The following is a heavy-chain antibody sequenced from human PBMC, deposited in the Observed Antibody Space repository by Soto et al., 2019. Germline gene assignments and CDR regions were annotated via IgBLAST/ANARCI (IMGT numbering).Heavy chain of an antibody. V-gene: IGHV1-69*01. CDR3: ARVGYYYGSGGYYSKDYYYYGMDF. D-gene: IGHD3-10*01. Sequence: QVQLVQSGAEVKKPGSSVKVSCKASGGTFSSYAISWVRQAPGQGLEWMGGIIPIFGTANYAQKFQGRVTITADEYTSTAYMELSSLRSEDTAVYYCARVGYYYGSGGYYSKDYYYYGMDFWGQGTTVTVSS. CDR1: GGTFSSYA. CDR2: IIPIFGTA. J-gene: IGHJ6*02.